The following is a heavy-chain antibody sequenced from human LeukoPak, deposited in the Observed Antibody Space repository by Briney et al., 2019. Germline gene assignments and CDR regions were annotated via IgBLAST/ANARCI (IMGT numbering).Heavy chain of an antibody. CDR2: ISWNSGSI. Sequence: GRSLRLSCAASGFTFDDYAMHWVRQAPGKGLEWVSGISWNSGSIGYADSVKGRFTISRDNAKNSLYLQMNGLRAEDTALYYCAKDSSGGYGTDFDYWGQGTLVTVSS. CDR3: AKDSSGGYGTDFDY. J-gene: IGHJ4*02. V-gene: IGHV3-9*01. D-gene: IGHD5-12*01. CDR1: GFTFDDYA.